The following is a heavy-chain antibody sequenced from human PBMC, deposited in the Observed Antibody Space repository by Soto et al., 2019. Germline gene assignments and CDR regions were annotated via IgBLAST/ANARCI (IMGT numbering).Heavy chain of an antibody. CDR1: GYSFTSYW. Sequence: GESLKISCKGSGYSFTSYWIGWVRQMPGKGLEWMGIIFPGDSDTRYSPSFQCQVTISADNAISTAYLHWSSLKASDTSMYYCASGNYGSGSYYKGWFDPWGQGTLVTVSS. CDR2: IFPGDSDT. J-gene: IGHJ5*02. D-gene: IGHD3-10*01. CDR3: ASGNYGSGSYYKGWFDP. V-gene: IGHV5-51*01.